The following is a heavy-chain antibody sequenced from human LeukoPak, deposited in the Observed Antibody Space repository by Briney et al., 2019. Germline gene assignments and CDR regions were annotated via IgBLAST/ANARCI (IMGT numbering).Heavy chain of an antibody. Sequence: SETLSLTCTVSGGSVSGGRYYWSWIRQPPGKGLEWIGYIYDSGSTNYNPSLKSRVTISVDTSKNQFSLKLSSVTAADTAVYYCARYGSGSYLELWGQGTLVTVSS. CDR2: IYDSGST. V-gene: IGHV4-61*01. D-gene: IGHD3-10*01. CDR3: ARYGSGSYLEL. CDR1: GGSVSGGRYY. J-gene: IGHJ4*02.